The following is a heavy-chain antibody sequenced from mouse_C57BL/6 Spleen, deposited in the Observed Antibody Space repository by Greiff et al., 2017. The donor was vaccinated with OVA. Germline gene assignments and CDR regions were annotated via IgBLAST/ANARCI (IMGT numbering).Heavy chain of an antibody. CDR2: IDPDNGDT. D-gene: IGHD2-1*01. J-gene: IGHJ3*01. CDR1: GFNIKDYY. CDR3: TTGYGNAFAY. Sequence: VQLQQSGAELVRPGASVKLSCTASGFNIKDYYMPWVKQRPEQGLEWIGWIDPDNGDTEYASKFQGQATITADTSSNTAYLQLSSLTSEDTAVYYCTTGYGNAFAYWGQGTLVTVSA. V-gene: IGHV14-4*01.